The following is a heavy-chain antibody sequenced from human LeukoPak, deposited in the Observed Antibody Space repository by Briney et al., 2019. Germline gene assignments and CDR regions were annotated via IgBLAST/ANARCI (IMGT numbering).Heavy chain of an antibody. Sequence: KPSETLSLTCTVSGGSTSSYYWSWIRQPAGKGLEWIGRIYTSGSTNYNPSLKSRVTMSVDTSKNQFSLKLSSVTAADTAVYYCARVVAPRSGYYLDAFDIWGQGTMVTVSS. CDR3: ARVVAPRSGYYLDAFDI. V-gene: IGHV4-4*07. D-gene: IGHD3-22*01. CDR2: IYTSGST. CDR1: GGSTSSYY. J-gene: IGHJ3*02.